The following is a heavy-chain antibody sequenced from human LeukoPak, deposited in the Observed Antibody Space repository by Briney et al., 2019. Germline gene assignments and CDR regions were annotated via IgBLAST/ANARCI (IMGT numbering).Heavy chain of an antibody. J-gene: IGHJ4*02. CDR2: ISPGGYT. Sequence: SETLSLTCTVSGGSISSYYWSWIRQPPGEGLEWVGQISPGGYTTYNPSLKSRVTISLDTSKTQFSLKVNSVSAADTAVYYCARHGGYNFDYWGQGTLVAVSS. V-gene: IGHV4-34*01. CDR3: ARHGGYNFDY. D-gene: IGHD3-16*01. CDR1: GGSISSYY.